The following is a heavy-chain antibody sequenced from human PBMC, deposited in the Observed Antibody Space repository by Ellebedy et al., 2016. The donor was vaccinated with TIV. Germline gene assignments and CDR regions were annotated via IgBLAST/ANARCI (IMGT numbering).Heavy chain of an antibody. CDR2: ISAYNGNT. CDR1: GYTFTGYY. Sequence: ASVKVSCKASGYTFTGYYMHWVRQVPGQGLEWMGWISAYNGNTNYAQKLQGRVTMTTDTSTSTAYMELRSLRSDDTAVYYCARDWGLYSNYGMDVWGQGTTVTVSS. V-gene: IGHV1-18*04. CDR3: ARDWGLYSNYGMDV. J-gene: IGHJ6*02. D-gene: IGHD4-11*01.